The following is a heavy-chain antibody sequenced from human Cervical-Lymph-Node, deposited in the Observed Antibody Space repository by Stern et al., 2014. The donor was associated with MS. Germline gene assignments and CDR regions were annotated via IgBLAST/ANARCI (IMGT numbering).Heavy chain of an antibody. Sequence: VQLVESGADVEKPGSSVRVSCKASGGISWLRQAPGQGLEWMGGIIPFVGTGTVNYAQNFQGRLTITADTSTNTTYREVGSLRFDDTAVYYCARGAGDNWFDPWGQGTLVSVSS. D-gene: IGHD3-10*01. J-gene: IGHJ5*02. CDR3: ARGAGDNWFDP. V-gene: IGHV1-69*06. CDR1: GG. CDR2: IIPFVGTGTV.